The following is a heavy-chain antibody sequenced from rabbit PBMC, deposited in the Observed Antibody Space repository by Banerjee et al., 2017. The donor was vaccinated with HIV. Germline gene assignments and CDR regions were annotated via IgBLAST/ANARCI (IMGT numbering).Heavy chain of an antibody. Sequence: QSLEESGGDLVKPGASLTLTCTASGFSFSSSYYMCWVRQAPGKGLEWIACIYAGSSGSTYYASWAKGRFTISKTSSTTVTLQMTSLTAADTATYFCARFCAGSSCYYDLWGPGTLVTVS. CDR1: GFSFSSSYY. J-gene: IGHJ6*01. D-gene: IGHD8-1*01. V-gene: IGHV1S40*01. CDR2: IYAGSSGST. CDR3: ARFCAGSSCYYDL.